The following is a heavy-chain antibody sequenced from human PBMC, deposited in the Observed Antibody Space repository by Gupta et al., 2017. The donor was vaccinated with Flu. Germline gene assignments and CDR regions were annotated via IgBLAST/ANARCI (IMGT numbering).Heavy chain of an antibody. V-gene: IGHV1-69*06. CDR3: ARALDSGTYYSGMDV. J-gene: IGHJ6*02. CDR2: IIPIFGPA. Sequence: QVQLVQSGAEVQKPGSSVKVSCKASGGTVSSYAISWVRQAPGQGLEWMGGIIPIFGPANYAQKFQGRVTITADIFTSTAYMEMSSLRSEDTAIYFCARALDSGTYYSGMDVWGQGTTVTVS. D-gene: IGHD1-26*01. CDR1: GGTVSSYA.